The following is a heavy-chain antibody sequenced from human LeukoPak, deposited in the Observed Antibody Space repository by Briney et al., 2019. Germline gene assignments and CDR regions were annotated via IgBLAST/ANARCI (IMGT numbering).Heavy chain of an antibody. CDR2: ISWNSGSI. Sequence: PGRSLRLSCAASGFTFDDYAMHWVRQAPGKGLEWVSGISWNSGSIGYADSVKGRFTISRDNAKNSLYLQMNSLRAEDTALYYCAKGYSEDYDYWGQGTLVTVSS. J-gene: IGHJ4*02. CDR1: GFTFDDYA. D-gene: IGHD1-1*01. CDR3: AKGYSEDYDY. V-gene: IGHV3-9*01.